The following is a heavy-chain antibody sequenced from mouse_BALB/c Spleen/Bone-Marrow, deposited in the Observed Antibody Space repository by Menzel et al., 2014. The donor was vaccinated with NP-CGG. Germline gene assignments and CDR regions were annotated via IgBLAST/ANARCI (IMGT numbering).Heavy chain of an antibody. CDR1: GFTFSDYS. CDR2: INDGGSYT. CDR3: ARDGNFAMDY. Sequence: EVQVVESGGGLVKPGGSLKLSCAVSGFTFSDYSMYWVRQNPEKRLEWVATINDGGSYTYYPDSVKGRFTISRDNAKNNLYLQMSSLKSEDTAMYYCARDGNFAMDYWGQGTSVTVSS. D-gene: IGHD2-1*01. V-gene: IGHV5-4*02. J-gene: IGHJ4*01.